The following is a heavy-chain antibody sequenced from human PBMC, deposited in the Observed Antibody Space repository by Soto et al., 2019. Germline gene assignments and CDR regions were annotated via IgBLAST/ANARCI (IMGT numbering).Heavy chain of an antibody. V-gene: IGHV2-70*04. CDR1: GFSLISKGMR. Sequence: SGPTLVNATQTLTLTCTFSGFSLISKGMRVSWIRQPPGKALEWLARIDWDDDKFYSPSLRTRLTISKDTSKNQVVLTMTNVDPKDTATYYCARSPGGFTVATYFFDYWGQGTLVTVSS. D-gene: IGHD4-17*01. CDR3: ARSPGGFTVATYFFDY. CDR2: IDWDDDK. J-gene: IGHJ4*02.